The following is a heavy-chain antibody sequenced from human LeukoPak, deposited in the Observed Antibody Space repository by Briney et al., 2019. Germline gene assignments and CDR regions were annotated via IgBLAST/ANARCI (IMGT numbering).Heavy chain of an antibody. D-gene: IGHD3-10*01. CDR3: ARGSREGYLQFGEPTPSFDY. J-gene: IGHJ4*02. V-gene: IGHV1-18*01. CDR1: GYTFTSYG. Sequence: ASVTVSCKASGYTFTSYGILWVRQAPGQGLEWMGWISAYNGNTKYAQKLQGRVTMTTDTSTSIAHMELRSLRSDDTAVYYCARGSREGYLQFGEPTPSFDYWGQGTLVTVSS. CDR2: ISAYNGNT.